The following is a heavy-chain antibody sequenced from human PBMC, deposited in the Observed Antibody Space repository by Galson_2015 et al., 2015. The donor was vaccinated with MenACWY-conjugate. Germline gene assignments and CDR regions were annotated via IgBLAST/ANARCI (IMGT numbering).Heavy chain of an antibody. CDR1: GFTFRQYA. J-gene: IGHJ6*03. CDR3: AKDVYMDV. V-gene: IGHV3-23*01. Sequence: SLRLSCAVSGFTFRQYAMSWVRQAPGTGLEWVAIISDSGAATRYIDSVKGRFTISRDNPKNTLYLQMSRLRAEDTALYYCAKDVYMDVWGKGTTVSVSS. CDR2: ISDSGAAT.